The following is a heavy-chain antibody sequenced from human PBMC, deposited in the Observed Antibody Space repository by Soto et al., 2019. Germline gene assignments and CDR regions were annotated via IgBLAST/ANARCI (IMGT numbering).Heavy chain of an antibody. J-gene: IGHJ4*02. CDR1: GGSISSGDYY. D-gene: IGHD3-10*01. V-gene: IGHV4-30-4*01. CDR2: IYYSGST. Sequence: QVQLQESGPGLVKPSQTLSLTCTVSGGSISSGDYYWSWIRQPPGKGLEWIGYIYYSGSTYYNPSLKSRVTISVDTSKNQLSLKLSSVTAADTAVYYCATVLWFGELFGAYYFDYWGQGTLVTVSS. CDR3: ATVLWFGELFGAYYFDY.